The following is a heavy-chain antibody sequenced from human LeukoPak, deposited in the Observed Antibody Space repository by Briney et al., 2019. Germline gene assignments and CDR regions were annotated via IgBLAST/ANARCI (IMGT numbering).Heavy chain of an antibody. V-gene: IGHV1-2*02. Sequence: ASVKVSCEASGYTFTGYYMHWVRQAPGQGLEWMGWINPNSGGTNYAQKFQGRVTMTRDTSISTAYMELSRLRSDDTAVYYCASRSLAAAGTVDAFDIWGQGTMVTVSS. J-gene: IGHJ3*02. CDR2: INPNSGGT. D-gene: IGHD6-13*01. CDR3: ASRSLAAAGTVDAFDI. CDR1: GYTFTGYY.